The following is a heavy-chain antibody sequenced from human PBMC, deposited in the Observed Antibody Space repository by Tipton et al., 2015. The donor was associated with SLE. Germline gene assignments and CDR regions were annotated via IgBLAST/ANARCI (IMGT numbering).Heavy chain of an antibody. D-gene: IGHD3-3*01. Sequence: TLSLTCTVSGGSISSYYWSWIRQPPGKGLEWIGYIYYSGSTNYNPSLKSRVTISVDTSKNQFSLKLSSVTAADTAVYYCARARWGDFWSGYYRASFDIWGQGTMVTVSS. CDR2: IYYSGST. J-gene: IGHJ3*02. V-gene: IGHV4-59*01. CDR1: GGSISSYY. CDR3: ARARWGDFWSGYYRASFDI.